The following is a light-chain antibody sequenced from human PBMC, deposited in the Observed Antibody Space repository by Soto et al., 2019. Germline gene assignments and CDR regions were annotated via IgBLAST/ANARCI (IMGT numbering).Light chain of an antibody. CDR3: SSFTGLGNPVL. J-gene: IGLJ2*01. CDR1: SSDVGGYNY. V-gene: IGLV2-8*01. Sequence: QSALTQPPSASGSLGQSVTISCTGTSSDVGGYNYVSWHQQHPGKAPKVMIYEVTKRPPGVPDRFSGSKSGNTASLTVSGLPAEDADYYYCSSFTGLGNPVLLGGGTKLTVL. CDR2: EVT.